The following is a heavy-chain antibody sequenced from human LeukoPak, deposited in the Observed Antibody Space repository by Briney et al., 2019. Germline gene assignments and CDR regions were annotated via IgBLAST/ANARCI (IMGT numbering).Heavy chain of an antibody. CDR3: ARVVVTSSGQGMDV. CDR2: VYYSGST. V-gene: IGHV4-39*07. Sequence: SETLSLTCTVSGASINNNSYFWGWIRQPPGKGLEWIGSVYYSGSTYYNPSLKSRVTISVDTSKNQFSLKLSSVTAADTAVYYCARVVVTSSGQGMDVWGQGTTVTVSS. CDR1: GASINNNSYF. J-gene: IGHJ6*02. D-gene: IGHD3-22*01.